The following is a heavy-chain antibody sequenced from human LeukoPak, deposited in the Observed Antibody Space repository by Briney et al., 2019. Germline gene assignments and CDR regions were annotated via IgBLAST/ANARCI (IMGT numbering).Heavy chain of an antibody. CDR3: AVAVMDLGWFDP. V-gene: IGHV4-61*05. CDR2: IYYSGST. J-gene: IGHJ5*02. Sequence: PSETLSLTCTVSGGSISSSSYYWGWIRQPPGKGLEWIGYIYYSGSTNYNPSLKSRVTISVDTSKNQFSLKLSSVTAADTAVYYCAVAVMDLGWFDPWGQGTLVTVSS. CDR1: GGSISSSSYY. D-gene: IGHD2-15*01.